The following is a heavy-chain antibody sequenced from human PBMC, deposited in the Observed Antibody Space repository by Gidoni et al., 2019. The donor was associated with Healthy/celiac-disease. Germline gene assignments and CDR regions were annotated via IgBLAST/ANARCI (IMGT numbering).Heavy chain of an antibody. CDR1: GFTFSSSW. V-gene: IGHV3-74*01. D-gene: IGHD6-19*01. CDR3: ARIGAVADYYYYGMDV. Sequence: EVQLVESGGGLVQPGGSLRLSCAASGFTFSSSWMHWVRQAPGKGLVWVSRINSDGSSTSYADSVKGRFTISRDNAKNTLYLQMNSLRAEDTAVYYCARIGAVADYYYYGMDVWGQGTTVTVSS. J-gene: IGHJ6*02. CDR2: INSDGSST.